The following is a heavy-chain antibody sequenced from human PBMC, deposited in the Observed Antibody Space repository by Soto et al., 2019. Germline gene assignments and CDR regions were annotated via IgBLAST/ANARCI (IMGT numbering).Heavy chain of an antibody. CDR2: IIPIFGTP. V-gene: IGHV1-69*06. D-gene: IGHD5-18*01. Sequence: QVQLVQSGAEVKKPGSSVKVSCKAYRGTFISYAISWVRQAPGQGLEWMGGIIPIFGTPNYAQKFQGRVTFRANNAMSTAYVELMSLRDEDTAMYYCARDSVRRNTPIVTWTDYYYGLDVWGQGTTVTVSS. CDR3: ARDSVRRNTPIVTWTDYYYGLDV. CDR1: RGTFISYA. J-gene: IGHJ6*02.